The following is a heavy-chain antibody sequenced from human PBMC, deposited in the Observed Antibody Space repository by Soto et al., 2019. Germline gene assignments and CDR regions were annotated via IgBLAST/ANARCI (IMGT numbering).Heavy chain of an antibody. V-gene: IGHV3-30-3*01. CDR3: ARDAGELTIFGLVITWEFDY. CDR1: GFTFSSYA. Sequence: QVQLVESGVGVVQPGRSLRLSCAASGFTFSSYAMHWVRQAPGKGLEWVAVISYDGSNKYYADSVKGRFTISRDNSKIALYLQMNSLRAEDTAVYYCARDAGELTIFGLVITWEFDYWGQGTLVTVSS. J-gene: IGHJ4*02. CDR2: ISYDGSNK. D-gene: IGHD3-3*01.